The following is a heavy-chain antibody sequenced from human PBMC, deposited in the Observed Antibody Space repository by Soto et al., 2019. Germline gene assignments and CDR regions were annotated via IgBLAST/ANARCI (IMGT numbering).Heavy chain of an antibody. J-gene: IGHJ5*02. CDR3: VKGSESYYNYNWFDP. CDR2: ISYDGSNK. Sequence: GGSLRLSCAASGFTFSSYAMHWVRQAPGKGLEWVAVISYDGSNKYYADSVKGRFTISRDNSKNTLYLQMNSLRAEDTAVYYCVKGSESYYNYNWFDPWGQGTLVTVSS. D-gene: IGHD3-10*01. CDR1: GFTFSSYA. V-gene: IGHV3-30-3*02.